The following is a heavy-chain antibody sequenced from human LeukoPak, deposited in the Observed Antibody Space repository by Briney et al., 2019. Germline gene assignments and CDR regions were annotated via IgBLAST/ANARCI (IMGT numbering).Heavy chain of an antibody. Sequence: GGSLRLSCADSEFTVSSNYMSWVRQAPGKGLERVSVIFSGGTTYYADSVKGRFTISRDNSKNSLYLQMNSLRAEDTAVYYCSREGNYYDMDVWGQGTTVTVSS. CDR2: IFSGGTT. V-gene: IGHV3-53*01. J-gene: IGHJ6*02. CDR1: EFTVSSNY. CDR3: SREGNYYDMDV.